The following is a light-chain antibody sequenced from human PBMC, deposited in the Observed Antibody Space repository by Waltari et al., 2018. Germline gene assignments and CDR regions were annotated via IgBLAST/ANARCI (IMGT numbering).Light chain of an antibody. V-gene: IGKV3-11*01. CDR1: QSVTTS. CDR2: DAS. Sequence: EIVLTQSPATLSLSPGVRATLSCRASQSVTTSLAWYQQQPGQAPRLLIFDASDRATGVPSRFSGSGSGTDFTLTISSLEPEDFAVYFCHQRTSWPLTFGGGTQVEFK. CDR3: HQRTSWPLT. J-gene: IGKJ4*01.